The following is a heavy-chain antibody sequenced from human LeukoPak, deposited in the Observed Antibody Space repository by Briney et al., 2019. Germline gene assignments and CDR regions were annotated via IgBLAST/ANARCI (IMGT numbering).Heavy chain of an antibody. CDR3: ARLKYYYDSSGSRAEYFQH. Sequence: SETLSLTCTVSDGSINGYYWSWIRQSPGKGLESLGYIYYTGSTNYNPSLKSRVTISVDTSKNQFSLKLSSVTAADTAVYYCARLKYYYDSSGSRAEYFQHWGQGTLVTASS. V-gene: IGHV4-59*01. CDR2: IYYTGST. J-gene: IGHJ1*01. CDR1: DGSINGYY. D-gene: IGHD3-22*01.